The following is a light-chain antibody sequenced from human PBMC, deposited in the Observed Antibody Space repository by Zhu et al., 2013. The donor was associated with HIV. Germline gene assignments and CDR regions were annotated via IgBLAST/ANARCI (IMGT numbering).Light chain of an antibody. J-gene: IGKJ4*01. CDR2: KAS. CDR3: QQYNSYSPT. Sequence: DIQMTQSPSSLSASVGDRVTITCQASQDISNYLNWYQQKPGKAPKLLIYKASSLESGVPSRFSGSGSGTEFTLIISSLQPDDFATYYCQQYNSYSPTFGGGTKVEIK. V-gene: IGKV1-5*03. CDR1: QDISNY.